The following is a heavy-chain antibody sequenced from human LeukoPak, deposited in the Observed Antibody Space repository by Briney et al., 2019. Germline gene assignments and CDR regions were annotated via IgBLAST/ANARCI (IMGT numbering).Heavy chain of an antibody. J-gene: IGHJ6*03. Sequence: SETLSLTCTVSGGSISSSSYYWGWIRQPPGKGLEWIGSIYYSGSTYYNPSLKSRVTISVDTSKNQFSLKLSSVTAADTAVYYCARRGDSGYYMDVWGKGTTVTVSS. V-gene: IGHV4-39*01. D-gene: IGHD2-8*02. CDR3: ARRGDSGYYMDV. CDR1: GGSISSSSYY. CDR2: IYYSGST.